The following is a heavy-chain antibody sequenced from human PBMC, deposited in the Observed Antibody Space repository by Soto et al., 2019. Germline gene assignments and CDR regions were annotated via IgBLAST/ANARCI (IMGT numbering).Heavy chain of an antibody. V-gene: IGHV4-30-2*01. CDR2: IYHSGST. Sequence: SETLSITCAVSGASISSGGYSWSWIRQPPGKGLEWVGYIYHSGSTYYNPSLKSRVTISVDRSKNQFSLKLSSVTAADTAVYYWARGIKRSSRDVGGQGTTVTVSS. CDR3: ARGIKRSSRDV. CDR1: GASISSGGYS. J-gene: IGHJ6*02.